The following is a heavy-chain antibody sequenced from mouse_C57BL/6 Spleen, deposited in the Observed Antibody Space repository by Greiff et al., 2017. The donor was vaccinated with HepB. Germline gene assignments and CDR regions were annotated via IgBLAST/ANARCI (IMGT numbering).Heavy chain of an antibody. CDR1: GFTFSDYG. D-gene: IGHD1-1*01. J-gene: IGHJ4*01. CDR3: ARRRTTVGAMDY. Sequence: EVKLVESGGGLVKPGGSLKLSCAASGFTFSDYGMHWVRQAPEKGLEWVAYISSGSSTIYYADPVKGRYTISRDNAKNTLFLQMTSLRSEDTAMYYCARRRTTVGAMDYWGQGTSVTVSS. CDR2: ISSGSSTI. V-gene: IGHV5-17*01.